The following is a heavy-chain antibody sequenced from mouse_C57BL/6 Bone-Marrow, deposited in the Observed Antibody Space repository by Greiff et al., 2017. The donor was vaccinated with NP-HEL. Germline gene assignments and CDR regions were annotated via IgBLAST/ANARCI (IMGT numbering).Heavy chain of an antibody. CDR1: GYSITSDY. CDR3: ARGYGSSHWYFDV. D-gene: IGHD1-1*01. CDR2: ISYSGST. Sequence: DVMLVESGPGLAKPSQTLSLTCSVTGYSITSDYWNWIRKFPGNKLEYMGYISYSGSTYSTPSLKSRFSITRDTSKNQYDLQWESVTTEDTATYNCARGYGSSHWYFDVWGTGTTVTVSS. V-gene: IGHV3-8*01. J-gene: IGHJ1*03.